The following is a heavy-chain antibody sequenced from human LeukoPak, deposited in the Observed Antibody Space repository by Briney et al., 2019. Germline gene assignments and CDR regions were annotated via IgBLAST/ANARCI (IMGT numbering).Heavy chain of an antibody. CDR1: GFTVSSNY. CDR2: IYSGGST. J-gene: IGHJ6*02. CDR3: ATGSSPYYYYYGMDV. V-gene: IGHV3-66*02. Sequence: GGSLRLSCAASGFTVSSNYMSWVRQAPGKGLEWVSVIYSGGSTYYADSVRGRFTTSRDNSKNTLYLQMNSLRAEDTAVYYCATGSSPYYYYYGMDVWGQGTTVTVSS. D-gene: IGHD6-13*01.